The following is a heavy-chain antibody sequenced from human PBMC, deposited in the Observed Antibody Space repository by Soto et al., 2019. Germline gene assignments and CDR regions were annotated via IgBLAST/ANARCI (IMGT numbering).Heavy chain of an antibody. CDR3: AHRRRYSSSWYAGFDY. J-gene: IGHJ4*02. Sequence: QITLKESGPTLVKPTQTLTLTCTFSGLSLSTSGVGVGWIRQPPGKALEWLALIYWDDDKRYSPSLKSRLTITKDTPKNQVVLTMTNMDPVDTATYYCAHRRRYSSSWYAGFDYWGQGTLVTVSS. V-gene: IGHV2-5*02. CDR2: IYWDDDK. CDR1: GLSLSTSGVG. D-gene: IGHD6-13*01.